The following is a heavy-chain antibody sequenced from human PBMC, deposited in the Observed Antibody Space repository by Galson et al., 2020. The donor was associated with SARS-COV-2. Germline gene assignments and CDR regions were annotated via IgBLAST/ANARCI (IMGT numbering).Heavy chain of an antibody. CDR2: ISYDGSHK. D-gene: IGHD4-17*01. V-gene: IGHV3-30*04. CDR1: GFSFSEFA. Sequence: GGSLRLSCSASGFSFSEFAVHWVRQAPGKGLEWVAVISYDGSHKYYADSVKGRFTISRDNSRNTLFLQMNSLRAEDTAVYYCVTNVVYGGFDSWGQGTLVTVSS. J-gene: IGHJ4*02. CDR3: VTNVVYGGFDS.